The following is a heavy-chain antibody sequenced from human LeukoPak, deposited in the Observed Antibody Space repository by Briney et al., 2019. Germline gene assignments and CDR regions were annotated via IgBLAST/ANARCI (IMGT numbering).Heavy chain of an antibody. J-gene: IGHJ4*02. V-gene: IGHV3-15*01. CDR1: GFTLSNAW. CDR2: IKSKTDGGTT. D-gene: IGHD1-1*01. Sequence: GGSLRLSCAASGFTLSNAWMRWVRQAPGKGLEWVGRIKSKTDGGTTDYAAPVKGRLTISRDDSKNTLYRQMNSLKTENAAVYYCTTTPMENWGQGTLVTVSS. CDR3: TTTPMEN.